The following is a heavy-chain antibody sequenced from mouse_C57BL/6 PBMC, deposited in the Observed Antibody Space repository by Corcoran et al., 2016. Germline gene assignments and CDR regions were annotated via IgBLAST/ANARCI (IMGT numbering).Heavy chain of an antibody. J-gene: IGHJ4*01. D-gene: IGHD6-1*01. Sequence: QAQLQQSGVELARPGASVKLSCKASGYTFTSYGLSWVTQRTGQGLEGIGENYLGSGNTYYNEKFKGKATLTADKSSITAYMELRSLTSEDSAVYFCARRLPYSMDYWGQGTSGTVSS. CDR2: NYLGSGNT. CDR3: ARRLPYSMDY. CDR1: GYTFTSYG. V-gene: IGHV1-81*01.